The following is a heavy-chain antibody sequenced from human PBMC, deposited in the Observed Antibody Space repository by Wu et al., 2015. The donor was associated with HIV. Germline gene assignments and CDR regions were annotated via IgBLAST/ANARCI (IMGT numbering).Heavy chain of an antibody. D-gene: IGHD2-2*02. J-gene: IGHJ3*02. CDR3: ARRYCSSTSCYSALTRDDAFVY. CDR2: IIPIFGTA. Sequence: QVQLVQSGAEVKKPGSSVKVSCKASGGTFSSYAISWVRQAPGQGLEWMGGIIPIFGTANYAQKFQGRVTITTDESTSTAYMELSSLRSEDTAVYYCARRYCSSTSCYSALTRDDAFVYLGPRDKWSPSLQ. V-gene: IGHV1-69*05. CDR1: GGTFSSYA.